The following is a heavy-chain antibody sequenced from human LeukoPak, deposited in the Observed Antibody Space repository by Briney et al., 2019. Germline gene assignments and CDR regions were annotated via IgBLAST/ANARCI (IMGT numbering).Heavy chain of an antibody. CDR3: AREPLGYCSGGSCYRAFDI. D-gene: IGHD2-15*01. CDR2: INPNSGGT. J-gene: IGHJ3*02. CDR1: GYTFTGYY. V-gene: IGHV1-2*02. Sequence: ASVKVSCKASGYTFTGYYMHWVRQAPGQGLEWMGWINPNSGGTNYAQKFQGRVTMTRDTPISTAYMELSRLRSDDTAVYYCAREPLGYCSGGSCYRAFDIWAKEQWSPSLQ.